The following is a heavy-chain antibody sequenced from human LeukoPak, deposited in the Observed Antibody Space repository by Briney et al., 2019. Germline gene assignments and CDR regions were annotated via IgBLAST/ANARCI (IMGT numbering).Heavy chain of an antibody. D-gene: IGHD3-16*01. Sequence: ASVNVSCKASGYTFTSYDINWVRQAPGQGLEWMGWMNPNSGNTGYAQKFQGRVTMTRNTSISTAYMELSSLRSEDTAVYYCARGAYDGDAFDIWGQGTMVTVSS. CDR1: GYTFTSYD. V-gene: IGHV1-8*01. CDR3: ARGAYDGDAFDI. J-gene: IGHJ3*02. CDR2: MNPNSGNT.